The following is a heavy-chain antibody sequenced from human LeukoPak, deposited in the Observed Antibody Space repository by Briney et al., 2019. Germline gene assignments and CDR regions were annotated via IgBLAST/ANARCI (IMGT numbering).Heavy chain of an antibody. V-gene: IGHV3-9*03. CDR2: ISWNSGSI. J-gene: IGHJ3*02. CDR3: AKSRLRYFDWLPKDDAFGI. Sequence: GGSLRLSCAASGFTFDDYAMHWVRQAPGKGLEWVSGISWNSGSIGYADSVKGRFTISRDNAKNSLYLQMNSLRAEDMALYYCAKSRLRYFDWLPKDDAFGIWGQGTMVTVSS. CDR1: GFTFDDYA. D-gene: IGHD3-9*01.